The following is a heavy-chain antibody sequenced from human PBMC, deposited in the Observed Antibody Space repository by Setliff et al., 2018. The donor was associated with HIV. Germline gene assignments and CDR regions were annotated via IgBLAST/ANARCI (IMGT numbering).Heavy chain of an antibody. V-gene: IGHV1-2*02. D-gene: IGHD3-22*01. Sequence: RASVKVSCKASRYTFTGYYMHWVRQAPGQGLEWMGWINPNSGGTNYAQKFQGRVTMTRDTSISTAYMELSRLRSDDTAVYYCARGMDDSSGYYYGYYDYYMDVWGKGTTVTVS. CDR3: ARGMDDSSGYYYGYYDYYMDV. CDR2: INPNSGGT. J-gene: IGHJ6*03. CDR1: RYTFTGYY.